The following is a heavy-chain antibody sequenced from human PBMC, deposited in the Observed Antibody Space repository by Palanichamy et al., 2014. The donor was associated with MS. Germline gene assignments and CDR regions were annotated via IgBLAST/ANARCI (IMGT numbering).Heavy chain of an antibody. CDR1: GYTFNTYA. J-gene: IGHJ4*02. CDR2: INAGNGDT. CDR3: ARDTGKLDY. D-gene: IGHD2-8*02. V-gene: IGHV1-3*01. Sequence: QVQLVQSGAEVKKPGASVKVSCETSGYTFNTYAMHWVRQAPGQRLEWMGWINAGNGDTKYSQKFQGRVTITRDTSASTAYMELSSLRSEDTAVYYCARDTGKLDYWGQGTLVTVSS.